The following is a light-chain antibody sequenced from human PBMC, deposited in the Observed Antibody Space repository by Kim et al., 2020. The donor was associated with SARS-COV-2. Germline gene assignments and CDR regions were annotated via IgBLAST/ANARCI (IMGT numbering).Light chain of an antibody. V-gene: IGLV1-40*01. CDR2: GNN. J-gene: IGLJ1*01. CDR3: QSYDSSLSGSYV. Sequence: VTISCTGSSSNIGAGYDVHWYQQLPGTAPKLLIYGNNNRPSGVPDRFSGSKSGTSASLAITGLQAEDEADYYCQSYDSSLSGSYVFGTGTKVTVL. CDR1: SSNIGAGYD.